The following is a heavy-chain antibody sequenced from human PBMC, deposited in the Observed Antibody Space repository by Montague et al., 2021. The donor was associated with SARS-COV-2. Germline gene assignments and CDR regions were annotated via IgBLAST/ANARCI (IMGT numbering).Heavy chain of an antibody. CDR3: ARARRMGGIFFGGFDY. CDR2: IYDSGST. J-gene: IGHJ4*02. Sequence: SETLSLTCTVSGGSISSSNYYWDWIRQPPGKGLEWIGSIYDSGSTYYNPSLKSRVTISVDTSNNQFSLKLSSVTAADTAVYYCARARRMGGIFFGGFDYWGQGTLVTVSS. D-gene: IGHD2-15*01. V-gene: IGHV4-39*07. CDR1: GGSISSSNYY.